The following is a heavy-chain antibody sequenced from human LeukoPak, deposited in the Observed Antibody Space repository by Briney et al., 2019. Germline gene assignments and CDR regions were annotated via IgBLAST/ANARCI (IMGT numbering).Heavy chain of an antibody. J-gene: IGHJ6*03. Sequence: GGSLRLSCAASGFTINTYGIHWVRKAPGKGLEGVAFIRYDGSIKYYADSVKGRFTISRDNSKNTLYLQMNSLRAEDTALYYCAKDTVKVTTIRRVPHYMDVWGKGTTVTISS. V-gene: IGHV3-30*02. CDR3: AKDTVKVTTIRRVPHYMDV. CDR2: IRYDGSIK. CDR1: GFTINTYG. D-gene: IGHD5-12*01.